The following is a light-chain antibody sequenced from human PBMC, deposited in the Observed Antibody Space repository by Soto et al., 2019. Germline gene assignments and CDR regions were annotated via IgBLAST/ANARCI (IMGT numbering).Light chain of an antibody. V-gene: IGLV2-14*01. CDR1: SSDIGRYNY. CDR2: DVS. J-gene: IGLJ2*01. Sequence: QSALTQPASVSGSPGQSITISCTGTSSDIGRYNYVSWYQQHPGKAPKLMIYDVSYRPSGVSNRFSGSKSGNTASLTISGLQPEDEADYSCSSYTTISTLVFGGGTKLTVL. CDR3: SSYTTISTLV.